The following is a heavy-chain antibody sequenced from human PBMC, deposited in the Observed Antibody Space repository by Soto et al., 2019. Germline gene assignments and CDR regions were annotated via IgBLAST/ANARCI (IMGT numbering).Heavy chain of an antibody. J-gene: IGHJ4*02. CDR1: GYTFSNFW. Sequence: PGESLKISCQCSGYTFSNFWIAWVRQLPGKGLEYMGIIYPGDSEARYSPSFHGKVTISADRSVGTAYLQWSSLEASDSAFYFWARSPRSSPYFDDWGQGALVTVSS. D-gene: IGHD6-13*01. CDR2: IYPGDSEA. CDR3: ARSPRSSPYFDD. V-gene: IGHV5-51*01.